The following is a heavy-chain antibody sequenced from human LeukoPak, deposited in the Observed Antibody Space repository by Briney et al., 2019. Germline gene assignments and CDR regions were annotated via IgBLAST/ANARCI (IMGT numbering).Heavy chain of an antibody. Sequence: SETLSLTCTVSGGSISSYYWSWIRQPPGKGLEWIGYIYYSGSTNYNPSLKSRVTIPVDTSKNQFSLKLSSVTAADTAVYYCARQSGLGDFDYWGQGTLVTVSS. CDR3: ARQSGLGDFDY. J-gene: IGHJ4*02. CDR1: GGSISSYY. V-gene: IGHV4-59*08. CDR2: IYYSGST. D-gene: IGHD6-6*01.